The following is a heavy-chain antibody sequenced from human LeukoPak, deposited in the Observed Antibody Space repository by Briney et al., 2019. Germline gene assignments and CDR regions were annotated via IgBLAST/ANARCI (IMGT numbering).Heavy chain of an antibody. J-gene: IGHJ4*02. CDR2: ISYDGSNK. V-gene: IGHV3-30*04. CDR3: AKDVVPDSGWDLDY. Sequence: GGSLRLSCAASGFTFSSYAMHWVRQAPGKGLEWVAVISYDGSNKYYADSVKGRFTISRDNSKNTLYLQMSSLRTEDTAIYYCAKDVVPDSGWDLDYWGQGTLVTVSS. D-gene: IGHD6-19*01. CDR1: GFTFSSYA.